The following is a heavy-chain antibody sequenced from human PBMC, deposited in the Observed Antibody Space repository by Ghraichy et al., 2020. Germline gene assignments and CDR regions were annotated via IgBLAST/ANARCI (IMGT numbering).Heavy chain of an antibody. V-gene: IGHV1-69*13. Sequence: SVKVSCKASGGTFSSYAISWVRQAPGQGLEWMGGIIPIFGTANYAQKFQGRVTITADESTSTAYIELSSLRSEDTAVYYCAELSGELGIGGDYWGQGTLVTVSS. CDR3: AELSGELGIGGDY. CDR1: GGTFSSYA. CDR2: IIPIFGTA. J-gene: IGHJ4*02. D-gene: IGHD7-27*01.